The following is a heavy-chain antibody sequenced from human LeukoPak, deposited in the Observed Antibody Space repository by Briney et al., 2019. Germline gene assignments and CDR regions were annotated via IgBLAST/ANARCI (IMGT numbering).Heavy chain of an antibody. Sequence: GGSLRLSCAASGFTFSNHWMAWVRQTPGRGPEWVANIEEDGDVKSYAESVKGRFSVSRDNGRTSLYLQMNSLRAEDTAIYYCARHVPRGRSDFDCWGQGVLVTVS. J-gene: IGHJ4*02. CDR3: ARHVPRGRSDFDC. CDR2: IEEDGDVK. CDR1: GFTFSNHW. V-gene: IGHV3-7*01. D-gene: IGHD5-12*01.